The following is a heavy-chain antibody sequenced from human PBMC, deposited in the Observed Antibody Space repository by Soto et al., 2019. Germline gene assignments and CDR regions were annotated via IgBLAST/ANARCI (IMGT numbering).Heavy chain of an antibody. J-gene: IGHJ6*03. Sequence: GGSLRLSCAASGFTFSSYSMNWVRQAPGKGLEWVSSISSSSSYIYYADSVKGRFTISRDNAKNSLYLQMNSLRAEDTAVYYCARLLTGDYYYYYMDVWGKGTTVTVSS. CDR2: ISSSSSYI. CDR3: ARLLTGDYYYYYMDV. V-gene: IGHV3-21*01. CDR1: GFTFSSYS.